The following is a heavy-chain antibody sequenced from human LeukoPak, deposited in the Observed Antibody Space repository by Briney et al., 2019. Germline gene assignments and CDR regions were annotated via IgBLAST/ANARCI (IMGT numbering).Heavy chain of an antibody. CDR3: ARERLRDYDILTGYYISPHFDY. J-gene: IGHJ4*02. Sequence: SETLSLTCTVSGGSISSSSYYWGWIRQPPGKGLEWIGSIYYSGSTYYNPSLKSRVTISVDTSKNQFSLKLSPVTAADTAVYYCARERLRDYDILTGYYISPHFDYWGQGTLVTVSS. V-gene: IGHV4-39*07. CDR1: GGSISSSSYY. D-gene: IGHD3-9*01. CDR2: IYYSGST.